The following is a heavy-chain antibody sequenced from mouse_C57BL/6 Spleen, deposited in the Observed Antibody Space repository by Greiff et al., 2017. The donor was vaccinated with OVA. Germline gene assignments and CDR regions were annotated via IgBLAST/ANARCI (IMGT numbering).Heavy chain of an antibody. CDR1: GYAFSSSW. CDR2: IYPGDGDT. J-gene: IGHJ1*03. Sequence: QVQLKQSGPELVKPGASVKISCKASGYAFSSSWMNWVKQRPGKGLEWIGRIYPGDGDTNYNGKFKGKATLTADKSSSTAYMQLSSLTSEDSAVYFCASWDGYFDVWGTGTTVTVSS. CDR3: ASWDGYFDV. D-gene: IGHD4-1*01. V-gene: IGHV1-82*01.